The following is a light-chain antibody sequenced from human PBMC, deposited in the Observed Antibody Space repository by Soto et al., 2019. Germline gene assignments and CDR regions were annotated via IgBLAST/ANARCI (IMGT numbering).Light chain of an antibody. Sequence: MVLTQSQGTLSFSPWDRYTLSCSSSQSVSNDYVAWVQQKPGQTPRLLIYSVSSRATGIPDRFSGSGSGTDFTLTITRLEPEDFAVYYCQHYGSSPKTFGQGTKVDIK. V-gene: IGKV3-20*01. J-gene: IGKJ1*01. CDR3: QHYGSSPKT. CDR1: QSVSNDY. CDR2: SVS.